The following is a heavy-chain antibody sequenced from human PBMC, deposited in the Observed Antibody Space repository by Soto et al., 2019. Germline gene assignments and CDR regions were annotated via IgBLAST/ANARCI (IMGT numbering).Heavy chain of an antibody. CDR2: INHSGRT. Sequence: QVQLQQWGAGLLKPSETLSLTCAVYGGSFSGYDWSWIRQPPGKGLEWIGEINHSGRTNYNPSLKSRVTISVDTSKNQFSLKLSSVTAADTAVYYCARRPTVTTGSNNWFDPWGQGTLVTVSS. V-gene: IGHV4-34*01. CDR1: GGSFSGYD. J-gene: IGHJ5*02. D-gene: IGHD4-17*01. CDR3: ARRPTVTTGSNNWFDP.